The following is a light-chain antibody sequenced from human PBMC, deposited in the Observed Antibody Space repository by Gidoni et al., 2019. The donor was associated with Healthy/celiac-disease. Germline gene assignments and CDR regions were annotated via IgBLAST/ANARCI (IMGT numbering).Light chain of an antibody. Sequence: QTVLTQTPSAAGATGQRVTISCTGSSSNIGAGDEVHWYQQLPGTAPKLLIYGNSTLPSGVPDRFSGSSSGTSASLAITGLQAEDDADYYFHSYDSSLIVFGGGTKLTVL. J-gene: IGLJ2*01. V-gene: IGLV1-40*01. CDR2: GNS. CDR3: HSYDSSLIV. CDR1: SSNIGAGDE.